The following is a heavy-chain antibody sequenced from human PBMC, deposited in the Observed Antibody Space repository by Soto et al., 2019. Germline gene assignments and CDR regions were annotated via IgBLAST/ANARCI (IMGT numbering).Heavy chain of an antibody. CDR1: GYSFTSYW. Sequence: GESLKISCKGSGYSFTSYWIGWVRQMPGKGLEWVGIIYPGDSDTRYSPSFQGQVTISADKSISTAYLQWSSLKASDTAMYYCARRGEAYCGGDCYSGVNNWFDPWGQGTLVTVSS. D-gene: IGHD2-21*02. CDR3: ARRGEAYCGGDCYSGVNNWFDP. V-gene: IGHV5-51*01. CDR2: IYPGDSDT. J-gene: IGHJ5*02.